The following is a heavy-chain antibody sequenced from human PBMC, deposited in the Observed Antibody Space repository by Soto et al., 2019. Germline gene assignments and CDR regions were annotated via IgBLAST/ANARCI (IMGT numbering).Heavy chain of an antibody. V-gene: IGHV1-69*12. J-gene: IGHJ4*02. CDR3: VRVVAIPGYPDG. Sequence: QVQLVQSGAEVRQPASSVKVSCKTSGGTFSSYAISWVRQAPGQGLEWMGGIVPIVDTSTYAQKFQGRDTITADESTSTAYMELSSLRSDDTAIYYCVRVVAIPGYPDGWGQGTLVTVSS. CDR2: IVPIVDTS. D-gene: IGHD5-12*01. CDR1: GGTFSSYA.